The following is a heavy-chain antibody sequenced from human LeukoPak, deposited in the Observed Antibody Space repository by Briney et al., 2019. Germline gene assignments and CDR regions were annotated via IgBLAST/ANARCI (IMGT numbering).Heavy chain of an antibody. D-gene: IGHD2-15*01. J-gene: IGHJ6*03. CDR1: GLTFSDYR. Sequence: GGSLRLSCTASGLTFSDYRMNWVRQAPGKGLEWVSYISTSSSTIYYADSVRGRFTISRDNAKNSLYLQMNSLRAEDTAVYYCARDCSGGDCYGYYYMDFWGKGTTVTVSS. CDR2: ISTSSSTI. CDR3: ARDCSGGDCYGYYYMDF. V-gene: IGHV3-48*01.